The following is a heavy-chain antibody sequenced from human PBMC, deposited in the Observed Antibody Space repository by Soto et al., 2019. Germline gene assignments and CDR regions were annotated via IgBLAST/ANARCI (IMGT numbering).Heavy chain of an antibody. CDR2: IYYSGST. CDR3: ARVPYSSSWDYYYYYYGMDV. CDR1: GGSFSPNY. J-gene: IGHJ6*02. D-gene: IGHD6-13*01. V-gene: IGHV4-59*01. Sequence: PSETLSLTCTVSGGSFSPNYWSWIRQPPGKGLEWIGYIYYSGSTNYNPSLKSRVTISVDTSKNQFSLKLSSVTAADTAVYYCARVPYSSSWDYYYYYYGMDVWGQGTTVTVSS.